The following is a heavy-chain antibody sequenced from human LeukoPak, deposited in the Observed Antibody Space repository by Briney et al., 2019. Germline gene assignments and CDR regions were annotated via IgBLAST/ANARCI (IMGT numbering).Heavy chain of an antibody. CDR2: VYYSGST. CDR3: ARDMSRLGCFDT. Sequence: SETLSLTCSVTGDSISGGGYYWTWIRQHPEKGLEWIGHVYYSGSTFYNPSLRSRVAMSIDTSRNRFSLTLSSVTAADTAVYFCARDMSRLGCFDTWGQGTLVTVSS. V-gene: IGHV4-31*03. J-gene: IGHJ5*02. D-gene: IGHD7-27*01. CDR1: GDSISGGGYY.